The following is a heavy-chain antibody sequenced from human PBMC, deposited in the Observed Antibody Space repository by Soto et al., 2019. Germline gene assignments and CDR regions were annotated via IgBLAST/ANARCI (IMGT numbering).Heavy chain of an antibody. CDR1: GFTCSIYG. CDR3: ARGTGDWFDP. Sequence: QVQLVESGGGVVQPGRSLRLSCAASGFTCSIYGMHWVRQAPGKGLEWVAMLWFGGKDKYYADYVNGRFTVSRDNSMNTLDLQMNSLGAEDTAVYYCARGTGDWFDPWGQGTLVPVSS. J-gene: IGHJ5*02. CDR2: LWFGGKDK. V-gene: IGHV3-33*01. D-gene: IGHD1-1*01.